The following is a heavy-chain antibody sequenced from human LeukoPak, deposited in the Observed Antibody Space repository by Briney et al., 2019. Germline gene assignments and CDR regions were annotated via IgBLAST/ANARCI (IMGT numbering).Heavy chain of an antibody. CDR2: ISAYNGNT. CDR3: AREGTYYDSSGYYDY. V-gene: IGHV1-18*01. J-gene: IGHJ4*02. Sequence: ASVTVSCKASGGTFSSYAISWVRQAPGQGLEWMGWISAYNGNTNYAQKLQGRVTMTTDTSTSTAYMELRSLRSDDTAVYYCAREGTYYDSSGYYDYWGQGTLVTVSS. CDR1: GGTFSSYA. D-gene: IGHD3-22*01.